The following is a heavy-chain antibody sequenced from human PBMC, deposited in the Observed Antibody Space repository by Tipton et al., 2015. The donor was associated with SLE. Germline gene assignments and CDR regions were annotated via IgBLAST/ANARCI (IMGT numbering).Heavy chain of an antibody. CDR3: AREEGSGGGILDY. CDR2: IFYSGIT. Sequence: TLSLTCTVSGGSIRSYYWNWIRQPPGKGLEWIGNIFYSGITNDNPSLKSRITISVDSFKNQFSLRLNSVTAADTAIYYCAREEGSGGGILDYWGQGILVTVSS. V-gene: IGHV4-59*01. CDR1: GGSIRSYY. D-gene: IGHD2-15*01. J-gene: IGHJ4*02.